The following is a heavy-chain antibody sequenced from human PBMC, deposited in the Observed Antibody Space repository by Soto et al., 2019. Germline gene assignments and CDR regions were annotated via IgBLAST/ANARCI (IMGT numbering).Heavy chain of an antibody. CDR3: ARSNSKVYYYYGMDV. Sequence: QVQLQESGPGLVKPSETLSLTCTVSGGSISSYYWSWIRQPPGKGLEWIGYIYYSGSTNYNPSLKSRVTISVDTSKNQFSLKLSSVTAADTAVYCCARSNSKVYYYYGMDVWGQGTTVTVSS. V-gene: IGHV4-59*01. CDR1: GGSISSYY. J-gene: IGHJ6*02. CDR2: IYYSGST.